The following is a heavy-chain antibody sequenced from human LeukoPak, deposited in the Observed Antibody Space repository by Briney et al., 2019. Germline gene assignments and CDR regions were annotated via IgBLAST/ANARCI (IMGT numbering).Heavy chain of an antibody. CDR2: INPNNGDT. V-gene: IGHV1-2*02. CDR3: ARFLFGTKFYFDF. D-gene: IGHD1-7*01. J-gene: IGHJ4*02. CDR1: GYTFSANY. Sequence: ASVKVSCKASGYTFSANYIHWVRQAPGHGLEWMGWINPNNGDTVYAQRFQGRVTMTRDTSISTAYMELTGLSFDDTAVYYCARFLFGTKFYFDFWGQGTLVTVSS.